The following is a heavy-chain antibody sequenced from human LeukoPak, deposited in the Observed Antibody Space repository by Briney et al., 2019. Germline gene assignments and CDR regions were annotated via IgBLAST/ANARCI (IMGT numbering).Heavy chain of an antibody. CDR2: IYPGDSDT. V-gene: IGHV5-51*01. CDR3: ATPVVDYGSSGQDDAFDI. D-gene: IGHD3-22*01. Sequence: GESLKISCKGSGYRFTSYWIGWVRQMPGKGLEWMGIIYPGDSDTRYSPSFQGQVTISADKSISTAYLQWSSLKASDTAMYYCATPVVDYGSSGQDDAFDIWGQGTMVTVSS. CDR1: GYRFTSYW. J-gene: IGHJ3*02.